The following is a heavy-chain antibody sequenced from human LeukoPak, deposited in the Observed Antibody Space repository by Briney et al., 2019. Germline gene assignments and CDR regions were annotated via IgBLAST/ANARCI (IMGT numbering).Heavy chain of an antibody. D-gene: IGHD5-18*01. CDR3: ARDSDTAMATYYNYYGMDV. J-gene: IGHJ6*02. Sequence: ASVKVSCKASGYTFTGYYMHWVRQAPGQGLEWMGWISPYNGNTKYAQMLQGRVTMTTDTSTSTAYVELRSLRSDDTAVYYCARDSDTAMATYYNYYGMDVWGQGTTVTVSS. V-gene: IGHV1-18*04. CDR1: GYTFTGYY. CDR2: ISPYNGNT.